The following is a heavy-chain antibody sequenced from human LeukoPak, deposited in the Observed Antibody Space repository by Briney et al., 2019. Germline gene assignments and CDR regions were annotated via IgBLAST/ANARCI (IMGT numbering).Heavy chain of an antibody. D-gene: IGHD6-13*01. CDR2: IDPSGGST. Sequence: ASVNVSCTASGYTFTSYYMHWVRQAAGQRLGGMGIIDPSGGSTSYAQKFQGRVTMTRDTSTSTVYMELSSLRSEDTAVYYCARDNTAAGPFDYWGQGTLVTVSS. CDR1: GYTFTSYY. J-gene: IGHJ4*02. CDR3: ARDNTAAGPFDY. V-gene: IGHV1-46*01.